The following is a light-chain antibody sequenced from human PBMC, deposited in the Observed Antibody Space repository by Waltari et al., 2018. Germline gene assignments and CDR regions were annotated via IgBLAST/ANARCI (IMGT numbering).Light chain of an antibody. Sequence: EIVLTQSPVTLSLAAGERATLSCRASESVSNYLAWDQQKPGQSPRLLIYDTSKRATGIPARFSGSGYGTDFTLTINNLEAEDFALYYCQQGSILPLTFGGGTKVEIK. CDR1: ESVSNY. J-gene: IGKJ4*01. V-gene: IGKV3-11*01. CDR2: DTS. CDR3: QQGSILPLT.